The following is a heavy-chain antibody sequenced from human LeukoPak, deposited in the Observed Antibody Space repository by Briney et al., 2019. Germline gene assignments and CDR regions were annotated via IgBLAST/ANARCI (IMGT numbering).Heavy chain of an antibody. D-gene: IGHD5-12*01. CDR3: AKYPWRYFDY. CDR1: GFTFSNYA. CDR2: ISDSSGSRT. J-gene: IGHJ4*02. V-gene: IGHV3-23*01. Sequence: PGGSLRLSCAASGFTFSNYAMSCVRQAPGKGLEWVSAISDSSGSRTYYADSVKGRFTISRDDSKNTLYLQMNSLRADDTAVYYCAKYPWRYFDYWGQGTLVTVSS.